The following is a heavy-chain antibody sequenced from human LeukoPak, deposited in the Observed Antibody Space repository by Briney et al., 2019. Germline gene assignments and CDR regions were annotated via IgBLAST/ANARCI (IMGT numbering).Heavy chain of an antibody. Sequence: PSETLSLTCTVSGGSISSGGYYWSWIRQPPGKGLEWIGYIYHSGSTYYNPSLKSRVTISVDRSKNQFSLKLSSVTAADTAVYYCARGCRFLEWLLPPYNWFDPWGQGTLVTVSS. CDR3: ARGCRFLEWLLPPYNWFDP. D-gene: IGHD3-3*01. J-gene: IGHJ5*02. CDR2: IYHSGST. CDR1: GGSISSGGYY. V-gene: IGHV4-30-2*01.